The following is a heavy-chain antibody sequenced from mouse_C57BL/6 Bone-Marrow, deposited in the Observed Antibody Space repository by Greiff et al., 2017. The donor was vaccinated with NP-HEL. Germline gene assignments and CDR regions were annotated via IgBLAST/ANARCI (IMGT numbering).Heavy chain of an antibody. CDR2: IDPENGDT. CDR3: TTSMTTVPNYFDY. Sequence: VQLQQSGAELVRPGASVKLSCTASGFNIKDDYMHWVKQRPEQGLEWIGWIDPENGDTEYASKFQGKATITADTSSNTAYLQLSSLTSEDTAVYYCTTSMTTVPNYFDYWGQGTTLTVSS. CDR1: GFNIKDDY. J-gene: IGHJ2*01. D-gene: IGHD1-1*01. V-gene: IGHV14-4*01.